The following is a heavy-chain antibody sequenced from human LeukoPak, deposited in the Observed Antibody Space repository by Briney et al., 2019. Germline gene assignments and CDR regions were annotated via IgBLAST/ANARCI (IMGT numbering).Heavy chain of an antibody. D-gene: IGHD6-6*01. CDR1: GGSISTYY. J-gene: IGHJ1*01. V-gene: IGHV4-59*01. CDR2: IYHSGSI. CDR3: ARGGAARLHFQN. Sequence: SETLSLTCTVSGGSISTYYWNWIRQPPGKGLEWIGYIYHSGSINYNPSLQSRVTISVDTSKNQFSLNLNSVTAADTAVYYCARGGAARLHFQNWGQGTLVTVSS.